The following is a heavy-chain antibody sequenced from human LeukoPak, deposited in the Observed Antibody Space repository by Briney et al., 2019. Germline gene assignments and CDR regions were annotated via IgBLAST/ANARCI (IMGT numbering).Heavy chain of an antibody. CDR2: IYYSGST. D-gene: IGHD3-10*01. CDR1: GGSISSSSYY. CDR3: ARRTYASGTENWFDP. Sequence: ASETLSLTCTVSGGSISSSSYYWGWIRQPPGKGLEWIGSIYYSGSTYYNPSLKSRVTISVDTSKNQFSLKLSSVTAADTAVYYCARRTYASGTENWFDPWGQGTLVTVSS. J-gene: IGHJ5*02. V-gene: IGHV4-39*01.